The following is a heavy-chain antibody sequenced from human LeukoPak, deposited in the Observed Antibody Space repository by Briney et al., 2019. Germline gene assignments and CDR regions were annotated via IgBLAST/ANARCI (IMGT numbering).Heavy chain of an antibody. D-gene: IGHD6-13*01. CDR2: IIPIFGTA. CDR3: ARLYSSSWYDDY. V-gene: IGHV1-69*06. J-gene: IGHJ4*02. Sequence: ASVKVSCKASGGTFSSYAISWVRQAPGQGLEWMGGIIPIFGTANYAQKFQGRVTITADKSTSTAYMELSSLRSEDTAVYYCARLYSSSWYDDYWRQGTLVTVSS. CDR1: GGTFSSYA.